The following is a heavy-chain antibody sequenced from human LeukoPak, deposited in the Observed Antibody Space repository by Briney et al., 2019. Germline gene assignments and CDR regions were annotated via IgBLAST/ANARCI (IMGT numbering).Heavy chain of an antibody. D-gene: IGHD3-10*01. J-gene: IGHJ4*02. V-gene: IGHV3-23*01. CDR3: AKDRGITMVRGVMKAFDY. CDR2: ISGSGGST. Sequence: GGSLRLSCAASGFTFSSYAMSWVRQAPGKGLEWVSAISGSGGSTYYADSVKGRFTISRDNSKNTLYLQMNSLSAEDTAVYYCAKDRGITMVRGVMKAFDYWGQGTLVTVSS. CDR1: GFTFSSYA.